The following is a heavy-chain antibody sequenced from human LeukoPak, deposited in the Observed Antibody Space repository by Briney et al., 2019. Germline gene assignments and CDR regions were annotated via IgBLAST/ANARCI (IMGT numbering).Heavy chain of an antibody. CDR3: ANPPLGYCSSTSCPGSWFDP. CDR2: ISYDGKNE. CDR1: GFTFSNFG. D-gene: IGHD2-2*01. Sequence: GGSLRLSCAASGFTFSNFGMHWVRQAPGKGLEWVAVISYDGKNEYYTDSVKGRFTISRDNAKNTVYLQMNSLKPEDTAVYYCANPPLGYCSSTSCPGSWFDPWGQGTLVTVSS. J-gene: IGHJ5*02. V-gene: IGHV3-30*18.